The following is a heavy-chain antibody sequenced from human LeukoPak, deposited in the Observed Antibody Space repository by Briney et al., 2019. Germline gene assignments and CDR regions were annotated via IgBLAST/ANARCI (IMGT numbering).Heavy chain of an antibody. Sequence: PGGSLRLSCAASGFIFSRYSMNWVRQAPGKGLEWVPYISTSSSTIYYADSVKGRFAISRDNAKASLYLQMNILRDEDTAIYYCARDLYGDYAPDYWGQGTLVTVSS. V-gene: IGHV3-48*02. J-gene: IGHJ4*02. CDR3: ARDLYGDYAPDY. D-gene: IGHD4-17*01. CDR2: ISTSSSTI. CDR1: GFIFSRYS.